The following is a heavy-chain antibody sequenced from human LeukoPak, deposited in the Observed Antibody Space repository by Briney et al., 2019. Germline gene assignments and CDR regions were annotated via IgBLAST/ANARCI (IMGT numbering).Heavy chain of an antibody. CDR3: TRDGGGYYFDY. Sequence: PGGSLRLSCAASGFTFSIYTMNWVRQAPGKGLEWVSSISSSSSYIYYADSVKGRFSISRDNAKNTLYLQMNSLRGEDTGVYYCTRDGGGYYFDYWGQGSLVTVSS. CDR2: ISSSSSYI. D-gene: IGHD3-10*01. CDR1: GFTFSIYT. J-gene: IGHJ4*02. V-gene: IGHV3-21*01.